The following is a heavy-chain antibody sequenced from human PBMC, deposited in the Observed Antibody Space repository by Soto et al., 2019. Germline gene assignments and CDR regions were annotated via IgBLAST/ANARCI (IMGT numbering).Heavy chain of an antibody. CDR1: GGSFSGYY. Sequence: SETLSLTCAVYGGSFSGYYWSWIRQPPGKGLEWIGEIYHSGSTNYNPSLKSRVTISVDKSKNQFSLKLSSVTAADTAVYYCARVGTTTYNWFDPWGQGTLVTVSS. J-gene: IGHJ5*02. CDR2: IYHSGST. V-gene: IGHV4-34*01. CDR3: ARVGTTTYNWFDP. D-gene: IGHD4-17*01.